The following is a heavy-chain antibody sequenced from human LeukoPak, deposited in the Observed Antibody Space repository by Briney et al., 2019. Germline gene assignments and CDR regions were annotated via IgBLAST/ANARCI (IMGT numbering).Heavy chain of an antibody. J-gene: IGHJ4*02. CDR1: GYTFTRYY. V-gene: IGHV1-46*01. CDR3: ATNHDISTNLYQH. CDR2: INPSGAST. Sequence: ASVKVSCKASGYTFTRYYVHWVRQAPGQGLEWMGIINPSGASTTYAQKFQGRVTMTRDTSTSTVYMELRSLRSEDSAVYFCATNHDISTNLYQHWGQGTLVTVSS. D-gene: IGHD3-9*01.